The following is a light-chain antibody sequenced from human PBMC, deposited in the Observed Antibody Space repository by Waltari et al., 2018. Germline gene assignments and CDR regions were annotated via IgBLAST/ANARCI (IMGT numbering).Light chain of an antibody. CDR1: ALPKQY. CDR3: QSADINNTEV. V-gene: IGLV3-25*03. Sequence: SYELTQPPSLPVSPGQTARLTCPGDALPKQYAFCYQQTPGQAPVLAIYKDTERPSGFPDRFSSSGSGTTVTLTVSGVQAEDEADYYCQSADINNTEVFGGETNLTVL. CDR2: KDT. J-gene: IGLJ3*02.